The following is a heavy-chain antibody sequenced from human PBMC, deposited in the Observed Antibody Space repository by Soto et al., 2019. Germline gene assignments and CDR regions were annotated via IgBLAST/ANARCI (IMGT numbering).Heavy chain of an antibody. D-gene: IGHD2-2*01. CDR1: GFTFSDYY. J-gene: IGHJ4*02. CDR2: ISSSSSYT. CDR3: ARVRGCSSTSCKHPIDY. Sequence: PGGSLRLSCAASGFTFSDYYMSWIRQAPGKGLEWVSYISSSSSYTNYADSVKGRFTISRDNAKNSLYLQMNSLRAEDTAVYYCARVRGCSSTSCKHPIDYWGQGTLVTVSS. V-gene: IGHV3-11*06.